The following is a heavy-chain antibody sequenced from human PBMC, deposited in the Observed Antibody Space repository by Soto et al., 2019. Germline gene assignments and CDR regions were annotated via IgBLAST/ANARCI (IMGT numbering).Heavy chain of an antibody. CDR3: AGDIKNNEYYYDSSGYSALYWFDP. CDR1: GGTFSSYA. D-gene: IGHD3-22*01. Sequence: QVQLVQSGAEVKKPGSSVKVSCKASGGTFSSYAISWVRQAPGQGLEWMGGIIPIFGTANYAQKFQGRVTITADESTITAYMELSSLGSEDTAVYYCAGDIKNNEYYYDSSGYSALYWFDPWGQGTLVTVSS. V-gene: IGHV1-69*01. J-gene: IGHJ5*02. CDR2: IIPIFGTA.